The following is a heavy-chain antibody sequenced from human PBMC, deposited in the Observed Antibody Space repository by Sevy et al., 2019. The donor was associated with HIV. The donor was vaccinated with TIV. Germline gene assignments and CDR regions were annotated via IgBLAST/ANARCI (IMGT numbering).Heavy chain of an antibody. CDR2: IRYDGSNE. CDR3: AKDRKVLLVVYAIPFDALDI. D-gene: IGHD2-8*02. V-gene: IGHV3-30*02. Sequence: GGSLRLSCAASGFTFSNYGIHSVRQAPGKGLEWVAFIRYDGSNEYYVDSVKGRFTISRDNSKSTLYLQMNSLSAEDTAVYYCAKDRKVLLVVYAIPFDALDIWGQGTMVTVSS. CDR1: GFTFSNYG. J-gene: IGHJ3*02.